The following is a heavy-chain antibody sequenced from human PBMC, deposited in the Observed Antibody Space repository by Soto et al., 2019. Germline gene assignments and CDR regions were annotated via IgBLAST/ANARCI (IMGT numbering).Heavy chain of an antibody. CDR3: AGRDGYNQGYFDY. CDR1: GGTFSSYA. J-gene: IGHJ4*02. D-gene: IGHD5-12*01. CDR2: IIPIFGTA. V-gene: IGHV1-69*13. Sequence: AASVKVSCKASGGTFSSYAISWVRQAPGQGLEWMGGIIPIFGTANYAQKFQGRVTITADESTSTAYMELSSLRSEDTAVYYCAGRDGYNQGYFDYWGQGTLVTVSS.